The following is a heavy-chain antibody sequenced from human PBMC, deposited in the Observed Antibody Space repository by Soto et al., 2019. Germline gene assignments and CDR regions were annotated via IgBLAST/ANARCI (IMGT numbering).Heavy chain of an antibody. CDR2: IWYDGSNK. CDR1: GFTFSSYG. V-gene: IGHV3-33*01. Sequence: QVQLVESGGGVVQPGRSLRLSCAASGFTFSSYGMHWVRQAPGKGLEWVAVIWYDGSNKYYADSVKGRFTISRDNSKNTLYLKMNSLRAEDTAVYYCARGGDCGGDAVCWFDPWGQGTLVTVSS. CDR3: ARGGDCGGDAVCWFDP. J-gene: IGHJ5*02. D-gene: IGHD2-21*02.